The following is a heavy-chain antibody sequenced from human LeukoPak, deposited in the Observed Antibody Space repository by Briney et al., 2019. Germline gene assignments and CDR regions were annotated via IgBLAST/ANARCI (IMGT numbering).Heavy chain of an antibody. CDR3: ARDLHYGSGSYLGN. V-gene: IGHV1-2*02. CDR1: GYTFTDYY. D-gene: IGHD3-10*01. J-gene: IGHJ4*02. Sequence: ASVKVSCKASGYTFTDYYMHWVRQDPGQGLEWMGWINPNSGGTDYEQKFQGRVTMTRDTSISTAYMELSSLRSDDTAVYYCARDLHYGSGSYLGNWGQGTLVTVSS. CDR2: INPNSGGT.